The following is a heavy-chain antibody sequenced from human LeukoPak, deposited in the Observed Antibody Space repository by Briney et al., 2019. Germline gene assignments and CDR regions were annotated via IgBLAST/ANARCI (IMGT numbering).Heavy chain of an antibody. CDR2: IIPIFGTA. CDR1: GGTFSSYA. D-gene: IGHD1-26*01. CDR3: AREMMSGVGATD. J-gene: IGHJ4*02. V-gene: IGHV1-69*05. Sequence: ASVKVSCKASGGTFSSYAISWVRQAPGQGLEWMGRIIPIFGTANYAQKFQGRVTITTDESTSTAYMELSSLRSEDTAVYYCAREMMSGVGATDWGQGTLVTVSS.